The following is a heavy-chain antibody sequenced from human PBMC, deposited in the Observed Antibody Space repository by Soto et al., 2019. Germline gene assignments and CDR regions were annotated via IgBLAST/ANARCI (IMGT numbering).Heavy chain of an antibody. Sequence: QVQVVQSGAEVKTPGSSVRVSCKTAGRTFLISAIAWVRQAPGQGLEWMGGIIPILGTIHIAQNFQGRVNSTAGRSTGTAYMDLPSLRPGDTATYFWARGKEWEQPSNHYYFDYWGQGSQVIVSS. CDR3: ARGKEWEQPSNHYYFDY. CDR2: IIPILGTI. D-gene: IGHD1-26*01. CDR1: GRTFLISA. J-gene: IGHJ4*02. V-gene: IGHV1-69*06.